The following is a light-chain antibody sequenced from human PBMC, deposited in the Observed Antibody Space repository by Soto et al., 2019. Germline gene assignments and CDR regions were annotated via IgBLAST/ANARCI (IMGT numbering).Light chain of an antibody. J-gene: IGKJ4*01. Sequence: EIVMTQSPATLSVPPGDRATLSCRASQSVDNDLAWYQQKPGQPPRLLIYDASTRATGIPARFSGSQSGTEFTLTISSLLSEDFAVYSCQQYNNWPLTFGGGTKVDI. V-gene: IGKV3D-15*01. CDR1: QSVDND. CDR2: DAS. CDR3: QQYNNWPLT.